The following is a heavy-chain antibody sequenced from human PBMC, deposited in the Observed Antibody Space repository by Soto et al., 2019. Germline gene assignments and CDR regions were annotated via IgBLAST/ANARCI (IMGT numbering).Heavy chain of an antibody. CDR2: IYYSGST. D-gene: IGHD2-2*01. Sequence: SETLSLTCTVSGGSISSGGYYWSWIRQHPGKGQEWIGYIYYSGSTYYNPSLKSRVTISVDTSKNQFSLKLSSVTAADTAVYYCASAVVVPAAMEGYYYYGMDVWGQGTTVTV. V-gene: IGHV4-31*03. CDR3: ASAVVVPAAMEGYYYYGMDV. CDR1: GGSISSGGYY. J-gene: IGHJ6*02.